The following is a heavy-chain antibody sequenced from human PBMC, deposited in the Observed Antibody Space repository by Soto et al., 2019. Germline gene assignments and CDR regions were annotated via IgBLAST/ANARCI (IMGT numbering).Heavy chain of an antibody. CDR3: ARFRRYFDL. CDR2: INHSGST. V-gene: IGHV4-34*01. Sequence: QVQLQQWGAGLLKPSETLSLTCAVYGGSFSGYYWSWIRQPPGKGLEWIGEINHSGSTNNNPSLKSGLTTPLDTSKNQVPLKLSSVTAAETVVYFCARFRRYFDLWGRGTLVTVSA. CDR1: GGSFSGYY. J-gene: IGHJ2*01.